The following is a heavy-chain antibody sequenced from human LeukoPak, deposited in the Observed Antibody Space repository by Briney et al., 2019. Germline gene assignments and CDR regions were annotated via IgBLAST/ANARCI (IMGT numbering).Heavy chain of an antibody. CDR3: AKGGVVPAADFDY. J-gene: IGHJ4*02. CDR2: IRYDGSNK. Sequence: GGSLRLSCAASGFTFSSYGMHWVRQAPGKGLEWVAFIRYDGSNKYYADSVKGRFTISRDNSKNTLYLQMNSLRAEDTAVYYCAKGGVVPAADFDYWGQGTLVTVSS. V-gene: IGHV3-30*02. D-gene: IGHD2-2*01. CDR1: GFTFSSYG.